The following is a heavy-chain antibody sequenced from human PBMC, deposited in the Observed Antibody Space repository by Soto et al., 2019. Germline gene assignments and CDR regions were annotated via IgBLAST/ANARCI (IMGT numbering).Heavy chain of an antibody. V-gene: IGHV4-59*08. CDR3: ARRYGSGGSCYSTYFDL. J-gene: IGHJ2*01. D-gene: IGHD2-15*01. CDR2: IYYSGST. CDR1: GGSISSYY. Sequence: QVQLQESGPGLVKPSETLSLTCTVSGGSISSYYWSWIRQPPGKGLEWIGYIYYSGSTNYNPSLICRATISVDTSKNQFSLKLSSVTAADTAVYYCARRYGSGGSCYSTYFDLWGRGTLVTVSS.